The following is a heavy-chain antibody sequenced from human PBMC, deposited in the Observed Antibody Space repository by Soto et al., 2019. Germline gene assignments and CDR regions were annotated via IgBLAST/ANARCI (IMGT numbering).Heavy chain of an antibody. CDR2: ISYDGSNK. CDR3: ARPIVRLVPAANYGMDV. D-gene: IGHD2-2*01. Sequence: GESLKISCAASGFTFSSYAMHWARQAPGKGLEWVAVISYDGSNKYYADSVKGRFTISRDNSKNTLYLQMNSLRAEDTAVYYCARPIVRLVPAANYGMDVWGQGTSVTVSS. V-gene: IGHV3-30-3*01. J-gene: IGHJ6*02. CDR1: GFTFSSYA.